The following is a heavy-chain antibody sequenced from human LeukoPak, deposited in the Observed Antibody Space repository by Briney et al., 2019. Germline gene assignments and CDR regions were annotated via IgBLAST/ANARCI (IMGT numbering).Heavy chain of an antibody. J-gene: IGHJ5*02. CDR2: MNPNSGNT. V-gene: IGHV1-8*01. CDR1: GYTFTSYD. CDR3: ARGPALYCSSTSCYAGSAFDP. Sequence: VASVKVSCKASGYTFTSYDINWVRQATGQGLEWMGWMNPNSGNTGYAQKFQGRVTMTRNTSISTAYMELSSLRSEDTAVYYCARGPALYCSSTSCYAGSAFDPWGLGTLVTVSS. D-gene: IGHD2-2*01.